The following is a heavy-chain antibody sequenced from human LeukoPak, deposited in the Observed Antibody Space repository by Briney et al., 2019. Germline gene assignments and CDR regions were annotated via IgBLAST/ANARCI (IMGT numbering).Heavy chain of an antibody. CDR1: GGSIRSYY. V-gene: IGHV4-59*12. CDR2: VFHTGDT. D-gene: IGHD3-9*01. J-gene: IGHJ4*02. CDR3: ARGAILGYFDWLFDY. Sequence: PSETLSLTCTVSGGSIRSYYWSWIRQPPGKGLEWIGYVFHTGDTNYNPSLKSRGTISADTSKNQFSLKISSVTAADTAVYYCARGAILGYFDWLFDYWGQGTLVTVSS.